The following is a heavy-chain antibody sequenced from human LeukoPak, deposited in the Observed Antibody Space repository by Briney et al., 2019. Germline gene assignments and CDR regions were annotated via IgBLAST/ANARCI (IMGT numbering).Heavy chain of an antibody. CDR2: FDPEDGET. D-gene: IGHD6-13*01. J-gene: IGHJ4*02. V-gene: IGHV1-24*01. CDR3: ATGDPTKEYSSSLDY. Sequence: ASVKVSCKVSGYTLTELSMHWVRQAPGKGLEWMGGFDPEDGETIYAQKFQGRVTMTEDTSTDTAYMELSSLRSEDTAVYYCATGDPTKEYSSSLDYWGQGTLVTVSS. CDR1: GYTLTELS.